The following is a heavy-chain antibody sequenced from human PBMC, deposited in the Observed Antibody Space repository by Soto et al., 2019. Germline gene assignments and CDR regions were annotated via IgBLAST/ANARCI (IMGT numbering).Heavy chain of an antibody. J-gene: IGHJ4*02. CDR2: ITWNSGTI. D-gene: IGHD1-26*01. CDR3: AKDVKRGDSGATDY. V-gene: IGHV3-9*01. CDR1: RFTFDDYA. Sequence: EVQLVESGGGLVQPGRSLRLSCAGSRFTFDDYAMNWVLQAPGKGLEWVSGITWNSGTIGYADSVKGRFTISRDNAKNSLYLQMNSLSAEDTALYYCAKDVKRGDSGATDYWCQGTLVTVSS.